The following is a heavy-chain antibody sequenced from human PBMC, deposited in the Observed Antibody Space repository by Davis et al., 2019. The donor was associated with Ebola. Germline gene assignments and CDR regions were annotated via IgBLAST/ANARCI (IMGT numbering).Heavy chain of an antibody. Sequence: MPSETLSLTCAVYGESFSGYYWTWIRQPPGKGLEWIGEINYSGSTNYNPSLKSRVTISVDTSKNQFSLKLSSVTAADTAVYYCARGGGFGGYGMDVWGQGTTVTVSS. CDR1: GESFSGYY. V-gene: IGHV4-34*01. D-gene: IGHD3-10*01. CDR2: INYSGST. CDR3: ARGGGFGGYGMDV. J-gene: IGHJ6*02.